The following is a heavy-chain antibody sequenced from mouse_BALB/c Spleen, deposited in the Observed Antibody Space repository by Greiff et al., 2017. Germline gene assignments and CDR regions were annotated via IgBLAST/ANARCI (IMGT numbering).Heavy chain of an antibody. V-gene: IGHV7-3*02. CDR1: GFTFTDYY. J-gene: IGHJ4*01. Sequence: EVNVVESGGGLVQPGGSLRLSCATSGFTFTDYYMSWVRQPPGKALEWLGFIRNKANGYTTEYNASVKGRFTISRDNSQSILYLQMNTLRAEDSATYYCARANRYGYAMDDWGQGTSVTVSS. D-gene: IGHD2-14*01. CDR2: IRNKANGYTT. CDR3: ARANRYGYAMDD.